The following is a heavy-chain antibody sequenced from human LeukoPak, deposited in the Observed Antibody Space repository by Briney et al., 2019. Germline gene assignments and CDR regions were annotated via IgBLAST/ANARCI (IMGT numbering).Heavy chain of an antibody. D-gene: IGHD3-16*01. Sequence: GGSLRLSCAASGFTVSSSYMSWVRQAPGKGLEWVSVIYSGGSTYYADSVKGRFTISRDNSKNTLYLQMNSLRAEDTAVYYCARYVSGRDAFDIWGQGTMVTVSS. CDR3: ARYVSGRDAFDI. CDR2: IYSGGST. J-gene: IGHJ3*02. CDR1: GFTVSSSY. V-gene: IGHV3-53*01.